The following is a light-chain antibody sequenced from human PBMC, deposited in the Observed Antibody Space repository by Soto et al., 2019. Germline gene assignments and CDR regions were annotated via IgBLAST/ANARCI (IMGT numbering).Light chain of an antibody. Sequence: EIVLTQSPGTRSLSPGDRATLSCRASQSVGSSYLAWYQQKPGQAPRLLIYGASSRTTGIPDRFSGSGSGTDFTLTISRLEPEDFAVYYCHQYGTSPYTFGQGTKLEIK. V-gene: IGKV3-20*01. CDR1: QSVGSSY. CDR3: HQYGTSPYT. CDR2: GAS. J-gene: IGKJ2*01.